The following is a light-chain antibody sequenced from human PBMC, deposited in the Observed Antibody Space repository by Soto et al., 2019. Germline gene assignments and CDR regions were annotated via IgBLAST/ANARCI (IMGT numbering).Light chain of an antibody. CDR3: QQYENLPT. Sequence: IQMTQSPSSLSASVGDRVTITCRASQSISTYLNWYQQKPGRTPKLLIYDASNLEAGVPSRFRGSGSGTDFTFTISRLQPEDIATYYCQQYENLPTFGQGTRLEIK. CDR1: QSISTY. V-gene: IGKV1-33*01. CDR2: DAS. J-gene: IGKJ5*01.